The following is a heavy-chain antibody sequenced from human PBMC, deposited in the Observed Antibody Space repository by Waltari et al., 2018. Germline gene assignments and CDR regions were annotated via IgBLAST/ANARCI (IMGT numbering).Heavy chain of an antibody. J-gene: IGHJ3*02. CDR3: AKMAAKVGAHDAFDI. D-gene: IGHD1-26*01. CDR2: IYANGKT. Sequence: QVQLQESGPGLIKPSETLSLTCTVSGGSVNSYYWSWIRQPAGKGLEWIGRIYANGKTNYNPSLKTRVTMSEDMSKNQVSLSLTSVTAADTAVYYCAKMAAKVGAHDAFDIWGQGTMVTVSS. CDR1: GGSVNSYY. V-gene: IGHV4-4*07.